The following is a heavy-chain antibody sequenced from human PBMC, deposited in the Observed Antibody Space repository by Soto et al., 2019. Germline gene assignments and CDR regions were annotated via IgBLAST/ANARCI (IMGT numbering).Heavy chain of an antibody. J-gene: IGHJ4*02. CDR2: INPDSGDT. CDR3: RVTGISEVDY. CDR1: GYTFTGYY. Sequence: ASVKVSCKASGYTFTGYYTHWVRQAPGQGLESMGWINPDSGDTHYAQKFQGRVTMTRDTSTSTAYMELSGLRSDDTAVYYCRVTGISEVDYWGQGTLVTVSS. V-gene: IGHV1-2*02. D-gene: IGHD2-21*02.